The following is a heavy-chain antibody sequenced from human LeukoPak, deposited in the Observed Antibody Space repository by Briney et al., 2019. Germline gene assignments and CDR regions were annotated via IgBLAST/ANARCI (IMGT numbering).Heavy chain of an antibody. CDR2: ISYDGTNK. Sequence: GGSLRLSCAASGFTFSSYGMHWVRQAPGKGLEWVAFISYDGTNKYFADSVRGRFTISRDNAKNTLYLQMNSLRAEDTAVYYCARVRGRWQQLVLGYWGQGTLVTVSS. J-gene: IGHJ4*02. D-gene: IGHD6-13*01. CDR1: GFTFSSYG. CDR3: ARVRGRWQQLVLGY. V-gene: IGHV3-30*03.